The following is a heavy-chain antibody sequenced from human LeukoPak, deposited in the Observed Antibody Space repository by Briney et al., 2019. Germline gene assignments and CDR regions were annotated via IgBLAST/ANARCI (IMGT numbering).Heavy chain of an antibody. CDR2: IYYSGST. D-gene: IGHD1-14*01. CDR1: GDSISGYY. J-gene: IGHJ6*02. CDR3: ARRPIATGYYYGMDV. Sequence: PSETLSLTCFVSGDSISGYYWSWIRQPPGKGLEWIGYIYYSGSTNYNPSLKSRVTISVDTSKNQFSLKLSSVTAADTAVYYCARRPIATGYYYGMDVWGRGTTVTVSS. V-gene: IGHV4-59*01.